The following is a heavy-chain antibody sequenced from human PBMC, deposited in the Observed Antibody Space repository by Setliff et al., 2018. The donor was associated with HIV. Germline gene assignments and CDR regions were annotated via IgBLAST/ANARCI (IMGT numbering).Heavy chain of an antibody. CDR2: ISYDGSNK. CDR3: ARDLVWPYSSRWYDAFDI. V-gene: IGHV3-30*03. J-gene: IGHJ3*02. Sequence: SLRLSCAASGFTFSSYGMHWVRQAPGEGLEWVAVISYDGSNKYYADSVKGRFTISRDDSKNTLYLQMNSLKTEDTAVYYCARDLVWPYSSRWYDAFDIWGQGTMVTVSS. D-gene: IGHD6-13*01. CDR1: GFTFSSYG.